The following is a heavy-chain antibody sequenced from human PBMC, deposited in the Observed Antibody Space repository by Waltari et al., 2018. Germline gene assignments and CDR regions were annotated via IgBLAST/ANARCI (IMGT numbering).Heavy chain of an antibody. J-gene: IGHJ2*01. Sequence: QVQLVQSGAEVKKPGASVKVSCKVSGYTLHELSMHWVRQAPGKGLEWMGGFDPEDGETIYAQKFQGRVTMTEDTSTDTAYMELSSLRSEDTAVYYCATDREAVAGTIGYFDLWGRGTLVTVSS. D-gene: IGHD6-19*01. V-gene: IGHV1-24*01. CDR3: ATDREAVAGTIGYFDL. CDR2: FDPEDGET. CDR1: GYTLHELS.